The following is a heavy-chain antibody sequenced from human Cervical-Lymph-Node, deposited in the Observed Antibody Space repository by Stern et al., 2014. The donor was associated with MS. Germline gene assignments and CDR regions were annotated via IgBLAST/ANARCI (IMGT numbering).Heavy chain of an antibody. CDR3: ARQRYFDY. CDR2: IFPGGPDI. CDR1: GYTFTSYW. J-gene: IGHJ4*02. V-gene: IGHV5-51*01. Sequence: EVQLVESGPEVKRPGESLKISCQASGYTFTSYWIGWVRQMPGKGLERIAIIFPGGPDIRYSPSFQGQVTISADKSSGTAYLQWNNLKASDTAIYYCARQRYFDYWGQGTLVTVSS.